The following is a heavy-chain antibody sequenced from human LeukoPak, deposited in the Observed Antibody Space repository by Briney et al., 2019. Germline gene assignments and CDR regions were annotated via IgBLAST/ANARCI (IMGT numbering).Heavy chain of an antibody. CDR2: INAGNGNT. CDR3: ARDSLGLLWSGESLYGMDV. J-gene: IGHJ6*04. D-gene: IGHD3-10*01. Sequence: ASVKVSCKASGYTFTSYAMHWVRQAPGQRLEWMGWINAGNGNTKYSQKFQGRVTITRDTSASTAYMELSSLRSEDTAVYYCARDSLGLLWSGESLYGMDVWGKGTTVTVSS. CDR1: GYTFTSYA. V-gene: IGHV1-3*01.